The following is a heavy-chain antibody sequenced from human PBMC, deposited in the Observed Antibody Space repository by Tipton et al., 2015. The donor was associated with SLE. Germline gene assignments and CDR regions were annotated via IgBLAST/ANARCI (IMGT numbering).Heavy chain of an antibody. J-gene: IGHJ4*02. D-gene: IGHD3-22*01. CDR1: GGTFSSYA. CDR2: IIPIFGTA. CDR3: ARHGPHYYYDSSGYVFFEY. V-gene: IGHV1-69*01. Sequence: QSGAEVKKPGSSVKVSCKASGGTFSSYAISWVRQAPGQGLEWMGGIIPIFGTANYAQKFQGRVTITADESTSTAYMELSSLRSEDTAVYYCARHGPHYYYDSSGYVFFEYWGQGTLVTVSS.